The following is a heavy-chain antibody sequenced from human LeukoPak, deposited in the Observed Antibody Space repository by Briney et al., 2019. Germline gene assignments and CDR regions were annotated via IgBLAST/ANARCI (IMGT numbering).Heavy chain of an antibody. CDR3: ARAVRWDMVRGVNFDY. CDR1: GDSVSSNSAA. V-gene: IGHV6-1*01. J-gene: IGHJ4*02. Sequence: SQTLSLTCAVSGDSVSSNSAAWHWIRQSPSRGLEWLGRTYYKSKWYNDYALSVKSRITINPDTSENQFSLHLNSVTPEDTAVYYCARAVRWDMVRGVNFDYWGQGTLVTVSS. D-gene: IGHD3-10*01. CDR2: TYYKSKWYN.